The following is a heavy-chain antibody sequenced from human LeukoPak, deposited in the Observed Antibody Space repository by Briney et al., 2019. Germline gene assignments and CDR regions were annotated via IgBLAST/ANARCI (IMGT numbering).Heavy chain of an antibody. V-gene: IGHV4-39*01. J-gene: IGHJ3*02. Sequence: SETLSLTCTVSGGSISSSTYYWGWIRQPPGKGLEWIGSIYYSGSTYHNPSLKSRVTMSVDTSKNQFSLRLSSVTAADTAVYYCASYIVATISDAFDIWGQGTMVTVSS. CDR1: GGSISSSTYY. CDR2: IYYSGST. CDR3: ASYIVATISDAFDI. D-gene: IGHD5-12*01.